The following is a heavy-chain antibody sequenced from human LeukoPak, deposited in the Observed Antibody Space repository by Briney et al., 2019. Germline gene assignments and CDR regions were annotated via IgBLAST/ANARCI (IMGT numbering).Heavy chain of an antibody. CDR2: ISPSGNT. Sequence: SETLSLTCTVSGGSISTYFWSWIRQPAGKGLEWIGRISPSGNTDYNPSLESRVTMSIDTSNNRFSLTLTSVTAADTAVYYCTRDLYYYDSRRDAFDIWGQGTMATVPS. V-gene: IGHV4-4*07. CDR1: GGSISTYF. CDR3: TRDLYYYDSRRDAFDI. J-gene: IGHJ3*02. D-gene: IGHD3-22*01.